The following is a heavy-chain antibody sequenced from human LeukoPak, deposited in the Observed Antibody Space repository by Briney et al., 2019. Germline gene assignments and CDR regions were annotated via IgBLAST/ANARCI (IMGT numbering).Heavy chain of an antibody. D-gene: IGHD6-13*01. CDR3: ARETTGAGTARPFDY. CDR2: IYSSGST. J-gene: IGHJ4*02. V-gene: IGHV4-4*07. Sequence: SETLSLTCTVAGGSISNFYWSWIRQPAGKTLEWIGRIYSSGSTNYNPSLKSRVTMSLDTSKNQFSLKLSSVTAADTAVYFCARETTGAGTARPFDYWGQGTLVTVSS. CDR1: GGSISNFY.